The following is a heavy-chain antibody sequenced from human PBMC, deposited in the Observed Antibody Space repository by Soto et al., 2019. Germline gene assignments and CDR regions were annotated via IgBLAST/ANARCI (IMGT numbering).Heavy chain of an antibody. D-gene: IGHD2-8*01. CDR1: GGSISSYH. Sequence: SETLSLTCTVSGGSISSYHWTWIRQPPGKGLEWIGLIYNSGSPNYNPSLKSRVTISLDTSKNQFSLKLTSVTTADTAVYYCGRQMGYCTTISGHAGPLSSYVDVWGKETTVTVCS. V-gene: IGHV4-59*01. CDR3: GRQMGYCTTISGHAGPLSSYVDV. J-gene: IGHJ6*03. CDR2: IYNSGSP.